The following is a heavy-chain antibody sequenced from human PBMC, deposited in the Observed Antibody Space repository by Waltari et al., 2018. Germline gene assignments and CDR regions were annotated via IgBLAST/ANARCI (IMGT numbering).Heavy chain of an antibody. D-gene: IGHD2-21*02. CDR2: ITNSGAT. CDR3: ARGYCGGDCSSSARYVDI. V-gene: IGHV3-48*04. CDR1: GFTFSSYG. Sequence: EEQLVESGGGLIQPGGSLRLSCAASGFTFSSYGMSWVRPAPGKGLEWVSYITNSGATHYADSLRGRFIVSRDNAKSSLYLQMNSLRAEDTALYYCARGYCGGDCSSSARYVDIWGRGTLVSVSS. J-gene: IGHJ2*01.